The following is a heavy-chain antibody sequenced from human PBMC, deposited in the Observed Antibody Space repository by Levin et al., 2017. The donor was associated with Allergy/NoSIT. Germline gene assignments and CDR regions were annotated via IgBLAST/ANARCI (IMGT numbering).Heavy chain of an antibody. CDR3: ARGRVVTHVSTVRTRNGIYFDY. CDR2: INHSGST. CDR1: GGSFSGYY. J-gene: IGHJ4*02. D-gene: IGHD2-2*01. V-gene: IGHV4-34*01. Sequence: SSETLSLTCAVYGGSFSGYYWSWIRQPPGKGLEWIGEINHSGSTNYNPSLKSRVTISVDTSKNQFSLKLSSVTAADTAVYYCARGRVVTHVSTVRTRNGIYFDYWGQGTLVTVSS.